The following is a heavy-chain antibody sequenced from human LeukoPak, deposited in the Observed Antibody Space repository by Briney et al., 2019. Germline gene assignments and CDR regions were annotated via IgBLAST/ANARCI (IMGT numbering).Heavy chain of an antibody. D-gene: IGHD1-26*01. CDR3: ARGRVGATFFDY. CDR2: INSDGSST. J-gene: IGHJ4*02. V-gene: IGHV3-74*01. Sequence: GGSLRLSCAASGFTFSSYWMHWVRQAPGKGLVWVSRINSDGSSTSYADSVKGRLTISRDNAKNTLYLQMNSLRAEDTAVYYCARGRVGATFFDYWGQGTLVTVSS. CDR1: GFTFSSYW.